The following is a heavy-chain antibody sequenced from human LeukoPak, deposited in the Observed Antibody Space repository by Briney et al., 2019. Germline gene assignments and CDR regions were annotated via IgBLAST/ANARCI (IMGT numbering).Heavy chain of an antibody. CDR3: ARDLYSSGWYVSDY. CDR1: GFTFSSYW. V-gene: IGHV3-7*01. Sequence: PGGSLRLSCAASGFTFSSYWMSWVRQAPGKGLEWVANIKQDGSEKYYVDSVKGRFTISRDNAKNSLYLQMNSLRAEDTAVYYCARDLYSSGWYVSDYWGQGTLVTVSS. CDR2: IKQDGSEK. J-gene: IGHJ4*02. D-gene: IGHD6-19*01.